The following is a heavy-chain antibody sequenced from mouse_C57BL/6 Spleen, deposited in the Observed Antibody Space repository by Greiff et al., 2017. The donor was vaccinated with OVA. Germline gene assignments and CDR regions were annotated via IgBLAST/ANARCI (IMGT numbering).Heavy chain of an antibody. CDR2: IYPGSGNT. Sequence: QVQLQQSGAELVRPGASVKLSCKASGYTFTDYYINWVKQRPGQGLEWIARIYPGSGNTYYNEKFKGKATLTAEKSSSTAYMQLSSLTSEDSAVYFCATIYYGNYDFDYWGQGTTLTVSS. V-gene: IGHV1-76*01. CDR3: ATIYYGNYDFDY. J-gene: IGHJ2*01. D-gene: IGHD2-1*01. CDR1: GYTFTDYY.